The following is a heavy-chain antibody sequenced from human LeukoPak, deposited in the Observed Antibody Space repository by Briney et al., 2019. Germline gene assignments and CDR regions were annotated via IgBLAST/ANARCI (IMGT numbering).Heavy chain of an antibody. CDR1: GFTFSDYY. CDR2: ISSSGSTI. J-gene: IGHJ4*02. Sequence: PGGSLRLSCAASGFTFSDYYMSWIRQAPGKGLEWVSYISSSGSTIYYADSVKGRFTISRDNAKNSLYLQMNSLRAEDTAVYYCARDRSHDYGDYLNDYWGQGTLVTGSS. D-gene: IGHD4-17*01. CDR3: ARDRSHDYGDYLNDY. V-gene: IGHV3-11*04.